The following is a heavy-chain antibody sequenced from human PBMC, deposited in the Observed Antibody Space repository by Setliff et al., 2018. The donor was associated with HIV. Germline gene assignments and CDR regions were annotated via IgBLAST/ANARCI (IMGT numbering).Heavy chain of an antibody. D-gene: IGHD3-10*01. CDR3: AKDKGQKYADY. CDR1: GFTFSAYS. V-gene: IGHV3-21*01. CDR2: ISTSGNFT. Sequence: PGGSLRLSCAASGFTFSAYSMNWVRQVPGKGLEWVSCISTSGNFTYYADSVKGRFTISRDNSKNSLYLQMNSLRAEDTAVYYCAKDKGQKYADYWGQGTMVTVS. J-gene: IGHJ4*02.